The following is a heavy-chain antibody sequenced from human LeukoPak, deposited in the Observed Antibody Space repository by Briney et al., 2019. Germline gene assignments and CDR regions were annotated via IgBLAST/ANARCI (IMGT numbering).Heavy chain of an antibody. V-gene: IGHV4-4*09. CDR2: IYTSGST. J-gene: IGHJ5*02. D-gene: IGHD3-10*01. CDR1: GGSISSYY. Sequence: SETLSLTCTVSGGSISSYYWSWIRQPPGKGLEWIGYIYTSGSTNYNPSLKSRVTISVDTSKNQFSLKLSSVTAADTAVYYCARESSFGRYNWFDPWGQGTLVTVSS. CDR3: ARESSFGRYNWFDP.